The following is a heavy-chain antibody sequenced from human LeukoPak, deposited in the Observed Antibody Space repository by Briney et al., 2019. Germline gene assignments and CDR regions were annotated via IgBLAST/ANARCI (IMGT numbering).Heavy chain of an antibody. Sequence: GGPLRLFCAASGFTFSSYAKSWVRQAPGKGLEWVSAISGSGGSTYYADSVKGRFTISRDNSKNTLYLQMNSLRAEDTAVYYCGAYDYIWGSYRYRLSDYWGQGTLVTVSS. V-gene: IGHV3-23*01. CDR1: GFTFSSYA. D-gene: IGHD3-16*02. J-gene: IGHJ4*02. CDR3: GAYDYIWGSYRYRLSDY. CDR2: ISGSGGST.